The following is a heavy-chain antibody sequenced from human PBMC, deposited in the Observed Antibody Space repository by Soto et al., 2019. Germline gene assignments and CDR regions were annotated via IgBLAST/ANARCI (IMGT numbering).Heavy chain of an antibody. CDR2: VFSSVSA. CDR1: GVSVRSYT. D-gene: IGHD2-21*02. V-gene: IGHV4-4*07. J-gene: IGHJ4*02. CDR3: ARDGMTTGDT. Sequence: QLQLQESGPGQVRPSETLSLTCIVSGVSVRSYTWSWVRQPANKGLEWIGLVFSSVSATYNPSVKRRVSISMDTPENRISLKLDSVTAADAGVYFCARDGMTTGDTWGPGTLVTVSS.